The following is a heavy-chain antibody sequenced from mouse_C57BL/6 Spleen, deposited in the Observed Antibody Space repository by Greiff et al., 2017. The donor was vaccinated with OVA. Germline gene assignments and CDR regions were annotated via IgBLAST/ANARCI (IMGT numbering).Heavy chain of an antibody. CDR2: INPNNGGT. CDR3: ARKNYYLDY. Sequence: VQLQQSGPELVKPGASVKISCKASGYTFTDYYMNWVKQSHGKSLEWIGDINPNNGGTSYNQKFKGKATLTVDKSSSTAYMELRSLTSEDSAVYYCARKNYYLDYWGQGTTLTVSS. CDR1: GYTFTDYY. V-gene: IGHV1-26*01. J-gene: IGHJ2*01.